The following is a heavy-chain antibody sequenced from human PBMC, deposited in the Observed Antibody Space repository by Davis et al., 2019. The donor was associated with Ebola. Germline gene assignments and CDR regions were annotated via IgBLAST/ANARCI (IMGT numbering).Heavy chain of an antibody. V-gene: IGHV4-39*07. Sequence: PSETLSLTCTVSARSITSGGYSCSWIRHPPGKGLEWIGEINHSESTNYNPSLKSRVTISVDTAKNQFSLKLSSVTAAETAVYYCARDWPYCSGGSCYSLGCFDPWGQGTLVTVSS. CDR3: ARDWPYCSGGSCYSLGCFDP. CDR2: INHSEST. D-gene: IGHD2-15*01. J-gene: IGHJ5*02. CDR1: ARSITSGGYS.